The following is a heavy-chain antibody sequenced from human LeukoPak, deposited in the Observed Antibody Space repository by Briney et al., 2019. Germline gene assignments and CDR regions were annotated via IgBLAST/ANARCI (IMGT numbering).Heavy chain of an antibody. CDR3: AKDVLHFGYCSGGSCLGLYGMDV. CDR2: IWYDGSNK. D-gene: IGHD2-15*01. J-gene: IGHJ6*02. Sequence: GGSLRLSCAASGFTFSSYGMHWVRQAPGKGLEWVAVIWYDGSNKYYADSVKGRFTISRDNSKNTLYLQMISLRAEDTAVYYCAKDVLHFGYCSGGSCLGLYGMDVWGQGTTVTVSS. CDR1: GFTFSSYG. V-gene: IGHV3-33*06.